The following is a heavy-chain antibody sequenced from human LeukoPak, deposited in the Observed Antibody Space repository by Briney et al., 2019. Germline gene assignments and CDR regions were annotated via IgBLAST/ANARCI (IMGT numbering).Heavy chain of an antibody. CDR3: ARRSGIAVAGAFDY. V-gene: IGHV3-30*02. J-gene: IGHJ4*02. D-gene: IGHD6-19*01. Sequence: GSLRLYRAASGFTFSSYGMHWVRQAPGKGLEWVAFIRYDGSNKYYADSVKGRFSISRDNSENTLYLQVNSLRAEDTAVYYCARRSGIAVAGAFDYWGQGTLVTVSS. CDR2: IRYDGSNK. CDR1: GFTFSSYG.